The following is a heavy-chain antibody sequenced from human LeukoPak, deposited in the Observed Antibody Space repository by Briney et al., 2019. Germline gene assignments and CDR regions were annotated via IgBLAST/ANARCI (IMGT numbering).Heavy chain of an antibody. Sequence: GGTLRLSCAASGFTFSSFGMSWVRQAPGKGLEWVSTISGISGSTYYADSVRGRFAISRDNSKNTLYLQLNSLRAEDTAVYYCAREGSDWNYYYYMDVWGKGTTVTISS. CDR1: GFTFSSFG. D-gene: IGHD6-19*01. V-gene: IGHV3-23*01. CDR2: ISGISGST. J-gene: IGHJ6*03. CDR3: AREGSDWNYYYYMDV.